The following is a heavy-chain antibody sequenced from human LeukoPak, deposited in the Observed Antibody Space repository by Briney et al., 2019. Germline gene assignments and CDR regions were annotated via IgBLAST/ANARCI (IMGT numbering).Heavy chain of an antibody. D-gene: IGHD1-14*01. Sequence: SETLSLTCAVYGGSFSGYYWSWIRQPPGKGLEWIGEINHSGSTNYNPSLKSRVTISVDTSKNQFSLKLSSVTAADTAVYYCARHGYNHRQWLTRHNWFDPWGQGTLVTVSS. J-gene: IGHJ5*02. V-gene: IGHV4-34*01. CDR1: GGSFSGYY. CDR2: INHSGST. CDR3: ARHGYNHRQWLTRHNWFDP.